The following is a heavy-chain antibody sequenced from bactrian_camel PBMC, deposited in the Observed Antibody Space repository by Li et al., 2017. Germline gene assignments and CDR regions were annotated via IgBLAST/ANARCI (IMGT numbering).Heavy chain of an antibody. V-gene: IGHV3S10*01. Sequence: QLVESGGGLVQPGESLRLSCVASGITFSRHDMSWVRQAPGKEVEWVAGIASLPSLFRAASYADSVKGRFTISQDSARNTVYLQMNNLQPEDTATYYCAEGRGSRGEHCYSLNYWDQGTQVTVS. D-gene: IGHD6*01. J-gene: IGHJ4*01. CDR2: IASLPSLFRAA. CDR3: AEGRGSRGEHCYSLNY. CDR1: GITFSRHD.